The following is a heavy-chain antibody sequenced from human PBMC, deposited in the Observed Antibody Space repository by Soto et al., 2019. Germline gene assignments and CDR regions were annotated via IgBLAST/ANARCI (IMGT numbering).Heavy chain of an antibody. CDR2: ITSKKYGGTP. CDR3: SRLPPERYCAYDFPMDD. V-gene: IGHV3-49*03. J-gene: IGHJ6*02. CDR1: GFAFGAFA. D-gene: IGHD5-12*01. Sequence: GGDLRLSYISSGFAFGAFAMTWFRQDPGKGMEWVGFITSKKYGGTPQYAASVKGRFSISRDDSKSIAYLQMNNLKTDDTAVYYCSRLPPERYCAYDFPMDDWCQGTTVTVSS.